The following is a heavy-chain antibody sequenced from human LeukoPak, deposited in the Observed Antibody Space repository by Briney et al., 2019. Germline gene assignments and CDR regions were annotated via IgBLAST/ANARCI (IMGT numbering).Heavy chain of an antibody. D-gene: IGHD4-17*01. V-gene: IGHV1-2*02. CDR3: ARDLNVGDYLFDY. CDR2: INPNSGGT. Sequence: ASVKVSCKASGYTFTGYYMHWVRQAPGQGLEWMGWINPNSGGTNYAQKFQGRVTMTRDTSISTAYMELSRLRSDDTAVYYCARDLNVGDYLFDYWGQGTLVTVSS. CDR1: GYTFTGYY. J-gene: IGHJ4*02.